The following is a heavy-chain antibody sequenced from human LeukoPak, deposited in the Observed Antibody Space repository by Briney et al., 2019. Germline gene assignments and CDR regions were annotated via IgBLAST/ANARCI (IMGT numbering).Heavy chain of an antibody. CDR1: GFTFSDYY. D-gene: IGHD3-16*01. J-gene: IGHJ4*02. CDR2: ISSSGSTI. CDR3: ARTPAMNDYVWGNRMYYFDY. Sequence: PGGSLRLSCAASGFTFSDYYMSWIRQAPGKGLEWVSYISSSGSTIYYADSVKGRFTISRDNAKNSLYLQMNSLRAEDTAVYYCARTPAMNDYVWGNRMYYFDYWGQGTLVTVSP. V-gene: IGHV3-11*04.